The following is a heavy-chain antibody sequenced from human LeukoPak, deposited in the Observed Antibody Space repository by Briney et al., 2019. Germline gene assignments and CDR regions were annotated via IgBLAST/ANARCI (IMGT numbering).Heavy chain of an antibody. Sequence: ASVKVSCKASGYTFTSYGISWVRQAPGHGLEWMGWISAYNGNTNYAQKLQGRVTVTTDTSTSTAYTELRRLRSDDTAVYYCAREWELRRYCYMDVWGKGTTVTVSS. D-gene: IGHD1-26*01. CDR3: AREWELRRYCYMDV. CDR1: GYTFTSYG. J-gene: IGHJ6*03. V-gene: IGHV1-18*01. CDR2: ISAYNGNT.